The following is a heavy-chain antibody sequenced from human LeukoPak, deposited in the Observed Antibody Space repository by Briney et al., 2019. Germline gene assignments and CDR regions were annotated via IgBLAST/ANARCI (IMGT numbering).Heavy chain of an antibody. V-gene: IGHV3-7*05. CDR1: GFTFSTYW. J-gene: IGHJ4*02. D-gene: IGHD2-15*01. Sequence: GGSLRLSCAASGFTFSTYWMSWVRQAPGKGLEWVANIKQGGSEKYYVDSVKGRFTISRDNAKNSLYLQMNSLRAEDTAVYYCARGGSIVVVVAATNFVYWGQGTLVTVSS. CDR3: ARGGSIVVVVAATNFVY. CDR2: IKQGGSEK.